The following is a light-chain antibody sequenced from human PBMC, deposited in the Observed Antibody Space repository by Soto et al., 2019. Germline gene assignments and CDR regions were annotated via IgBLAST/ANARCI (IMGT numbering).Light chain of an antibody. CDR3: QQSYSTSPT. CDR1: QSISNH. CDR2: AAS. J-gene: IGKJ1*01. Sequence: IRMPPPRSPLSASVSPSLILTVRASQSISNHLNWYQQKPGKAPKLLIFAASSLQSGVPSRFSGSRSGPDFTLTISSLQPEDFATYYCQQSYSTSPTFGQGTKVDIK. V-gene: IGKV1-39*01.